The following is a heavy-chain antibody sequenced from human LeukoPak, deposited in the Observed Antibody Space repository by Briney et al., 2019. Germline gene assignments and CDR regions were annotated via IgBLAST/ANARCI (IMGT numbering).Heavy chain of an antibody. CDR3: AKELWFGEVDYHYGMDV. CDR2: ISGSGGST. D-gene: IGHD3-10*01. CDR1: GFTLSSFW. J-gene: IGHJ6*02. Sequence: GGSLRLSCAASGFTLSSFWMSWVRQAPGKGLEWVSVISGSGGSTFYVDSVKGRFTISRDNSKNTLYLQMNSLRAEDTAVYYCAKELWFGEVDYHYGMDVWGQGTTVTVSS. V-gene: IGHV3-23*01.